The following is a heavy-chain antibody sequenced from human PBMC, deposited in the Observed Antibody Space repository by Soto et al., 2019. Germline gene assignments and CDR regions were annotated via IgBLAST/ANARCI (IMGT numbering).Heavy chain of an antibody. J-gene: IGHJ4*02. D-gene: IGHD3-22*01. V-gene: IGHV3-66*01. Sequence: EVQLVESGGGLVQPGGSLRLSCAASGFTVSSNYMSWVRQAPGKGLEWVSVIYSGGSAYYADSVKGRFTVSRDNSKNTLFLQMNSLRAEDTAVYYCARGREDSRGGDYWGQGTLVTVSS. CDR1: GFTVSSNY. CDR3: ARGREDSRGGDY. CDR2: IYSGGSA.